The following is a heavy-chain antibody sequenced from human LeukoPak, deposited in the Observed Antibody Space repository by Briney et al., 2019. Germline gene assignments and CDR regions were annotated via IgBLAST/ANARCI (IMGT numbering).Heavy chain of an antibody. D-gene: IGHD3-10*02. CDR2: ISSSSSSI. CDR1: GFTFSSYS. V-gene: IGHV3-21*06. CDR3: ARNVQYYHYGMDV. Sequence: PGGSLRLSCAAPGFTFSSYSMNWVRQAPGKGLEWVSSISSSSSSIYHADSVKGRFTISRDNAKNSLSLQMNSLRAEDTAVYYCARNVQYYHYGMDVWGQGTTVTVSS. J-gene: IGHJ6*02.